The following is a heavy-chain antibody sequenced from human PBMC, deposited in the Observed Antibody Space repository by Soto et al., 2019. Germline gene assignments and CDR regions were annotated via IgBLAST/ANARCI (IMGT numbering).Heavy chain of an antibody. CDR1: GGSISSYY. J-gene: IGHJ6*02. V-gene: IGHV4-4*07. D-gene: IGHD3-16*01. CDR2: IYTSGST. Sequence: SETLSLTCTVSGGSISSYYWSWIRQPAGKGLEWIGRIYTSGSTNYNPSLKSRVTMSVDTSKNKFSLNLSSVTAADTAIYYCARAMGDWGTYYYYYGLDVWGQGTTVTVSS. CDR3: ARAMGDWGTYYYYYGLDV.